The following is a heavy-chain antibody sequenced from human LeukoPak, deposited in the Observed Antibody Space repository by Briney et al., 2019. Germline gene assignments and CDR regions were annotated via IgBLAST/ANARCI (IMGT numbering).Heavy chain of an antibody. CDR1: GGSISSSDYY. Sequence: SETLSLTCTVSGGSISSSDYYWSWIRQPPGKGLEWIGYIYYSGSTYYNPSLRSRVTISVDTSKNQFSLKLSSVTAADTAVYYCARDYGSGSSLDYWGQGTLVTVSS. CDR2: IYYSGST. D-gene: IGHD3-10*01. J-gene: IGHJ4*02. V-gene: IGHV4-30-4*01. CDR3: ARDYGSGSSLDY.